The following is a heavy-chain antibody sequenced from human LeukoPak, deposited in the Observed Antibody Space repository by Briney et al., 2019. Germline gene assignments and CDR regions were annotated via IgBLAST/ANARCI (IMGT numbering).Heavy chain of an antibody. CDR2: ISGGGST. CDR3: ARGGDTIGSIRSPFDI. D-gene: IGHD3-22*01. V-gene: IGHV3-53*01. J-gene: IGHJ3*02. CDR1: GSTVSDNY. Sequence: SGGSLRLSCAASGSTVSDNYTSWVRQAPGKGLEWVSAISGGGSTYYADSVKGRFIISRDNSKNTVYLQLNSLRAEDTAVYYCARGGDTIGSIRSPFDIWGQGTMVSVSS.